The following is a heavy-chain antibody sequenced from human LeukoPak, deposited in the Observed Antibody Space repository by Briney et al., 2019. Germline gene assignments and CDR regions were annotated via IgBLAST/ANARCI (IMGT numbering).Heavy chain of an antibody. V-gene: IGHV3-23*01. Sequence: GGSLRLSCAASGFTFSSYAMSWVRQAPGKGLEWVSAISGSGGSTYYADSVKGRFTISRDNSKNTLYLQMNSLRAEDTAVYYCARVSWYGSGSSINFDCWGQGTLVTVSS. CDR1: GFTFSSYA. CDR2: ISGSGGST. CDR3: ARVSWYGSGSSINFDC. J-gene: IGHJ4*02. D-gene: IGHD3-10*01.